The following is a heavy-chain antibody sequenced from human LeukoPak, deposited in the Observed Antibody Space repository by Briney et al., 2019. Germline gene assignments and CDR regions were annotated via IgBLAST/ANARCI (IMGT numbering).Heavy chain of an antibody. CDR2: ISGSGGST. J-gene: IGHJ6*02. D-gene: IGHD3-10*01. CDR3: AKDLLRYYYGSGSYRYGMDV. CDR1: GFTFSSYA. Sequence: PGGSLRLSCAASGFTFSSYAMSWVRQAPGKGLEWVSAISGSGGSTYHADSVKGRFTISRDNSKNTLYLQMNSLRAEDTAVYYCAKDLLRYYYGSGSYRYGMDVWGQGTTVTVSS. V-gene: IGHV3-23*01.